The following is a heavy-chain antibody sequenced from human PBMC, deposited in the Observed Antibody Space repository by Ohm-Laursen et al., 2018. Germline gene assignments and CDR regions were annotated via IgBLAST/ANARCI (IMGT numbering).Heavy chain of an antibody. J-gene: IGHJ6*02. Sequence: GASVKVSCKTSGYTFNHYGISWVRQAPGQGLEWMGWISTYDGKTQFGQKFQGRVTMNTDMSTSTAYMELSSLRSEDTAVYYCARARGNWKRDYYYAMDVWGQGTTVTVSS. D-gene: IGHD1-1*01. CDR2: ISTYDGKT. CDR3: ARARGNWKRDYYYAMDV. CDR1: GYTFNHYG. V-gene: IGHV1-18*01.